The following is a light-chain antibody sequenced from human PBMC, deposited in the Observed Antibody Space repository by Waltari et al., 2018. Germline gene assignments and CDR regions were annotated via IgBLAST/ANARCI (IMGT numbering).Light chain of an antibody. J-gene: IGLJ2*01. Sequence: QAVLTQPSSPPASPGASASLTCTFPRGIQVGTYRTYWYQHKPGIPPPYLLRYKSDSHKHQDSRVPRRFSGSKDASANAGILLISGLQSEDEADYYCMIWHNNAVVFGGGTTLTVL. V-gene: IGLV5-45*02. CDR3: MIWHNNAVV. CDR1: RGIQVGTYR. CDR2: YKSDSHK.